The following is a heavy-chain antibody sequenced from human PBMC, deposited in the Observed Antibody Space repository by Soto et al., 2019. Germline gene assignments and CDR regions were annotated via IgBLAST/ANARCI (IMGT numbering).Heavy chain of an antibody. Sequence: QVQLVESGGGVVQPGRSLRLSCAASGFTFSSYSMHWVRQAPGKGLEWVAAMSYDGNSKYFADSVKGRFTISRDNSKNPLSLHMNSLGAEDSAVYYCARGRTVRDHDDFDLWGQGTLVTVSS. CDR3: ARGRTVRDHDDFDL. D-gene: IGHD2-21*01. V-gene: IGHV3-30*14. J-gene: IGHJ4*02. CDR1: GFTFSSYS. CDR2: MSYDGNSK.